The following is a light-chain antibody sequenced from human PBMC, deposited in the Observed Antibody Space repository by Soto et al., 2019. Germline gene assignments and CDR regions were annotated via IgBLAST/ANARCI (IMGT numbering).Light chain of an antibody. Sequence: EIVLAQAPATPSLSPGERATLFFRASQSVSSYLAWYQQKPGQAPRLLIYDASNRATGIPARFSGSGSGTDFTLTISSLEPEDFAVYYCQQRSNWLITFGQGTRLEIK. J-gene: IGKJ5*01. CDR1: QSVSSY. CDR2: DAS. CDR3: QQRSNWLIT. V-gene: IGKV3-11*01.